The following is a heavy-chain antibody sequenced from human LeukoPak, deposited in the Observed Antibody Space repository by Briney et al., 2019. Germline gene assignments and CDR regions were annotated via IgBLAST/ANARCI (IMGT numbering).Heavy chain of an antibody. J-gene: IGHJ4*02. CDR1: GFTFTDYS. D-gene: IGHD6-13*01. V-gene: IGHV3-21*01. Sequence: GGSLRLSCAAAGFTFTDYSMNWVRQTPGKGLEWVSTISSDSGHIYYADSVKGRFTISRDNAENSLYLQINSLRAEDTAVYYCARGGRGSSWFDNWGQGTLVTVSS. CDR3: ARGGRGSSWFDN. CDR2: ISSDSGHI.